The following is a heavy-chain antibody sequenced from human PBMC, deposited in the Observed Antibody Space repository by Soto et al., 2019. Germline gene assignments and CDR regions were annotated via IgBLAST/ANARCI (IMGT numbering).Heavy chain of an antibody. CDR3: ARDQAYGMDV. V-gene: IGHV1-18*01. D-gene: IGHD2-8*01. Sequence: QVQLVQSGAEVKKPGASMKVSCKASGYIFTNNGITWVRQAPGQGLEWMGWISAYNGDTNYAQKLQGRVTITTDTSTSTAYMELRSLRSDDTAVYYCARDQAYGMDVWGQGTTVTVSS. J-gene: IGHJ6*02. CDR1: GYIFTNNG. CDR2: ISAYNGDT.